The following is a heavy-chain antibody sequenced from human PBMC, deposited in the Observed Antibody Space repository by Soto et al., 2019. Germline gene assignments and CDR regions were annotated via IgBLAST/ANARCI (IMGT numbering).Heavy chain of an antibody. J-gene: IGHJ5*02. CDR2: ISSRSSTI. D-gene: IGHD4-17*01. CDR3: ARDADYVNWFDP. V-gene: IGHV3-48*01. CDR1: GFTFSSYS. Sequence: EVQLVESGGGLVQPGGSLRLSCAASGFTFSSYSMNWVRQAPGKGLEWVAYISSRSSTIYYADSVKARFTISRDHTKNSLYLQRSCLRAEDTAVYYCARDADYVNWFDPWGQGTLVTVSS.